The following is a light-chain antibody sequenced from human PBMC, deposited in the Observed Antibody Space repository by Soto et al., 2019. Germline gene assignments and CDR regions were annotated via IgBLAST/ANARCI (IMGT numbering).Light chain of an antibody. CDR3: CSYAGSSVM. J-gene: IGLJ3*02. V-gene: IGLV2-11*01. Sequence: QSVLTQPRSVSGSPGQSVTISCTGPSSDVHSYNYVSWYQQHPGDAPKLIIYDVNKRPSGVPDRFSGSKSGDTASLAISGLQAEDEAHYYCCSYAGSSVMFGGGTKVTVL. CDR2: DVN. CDR1: SSDVHSYNY.